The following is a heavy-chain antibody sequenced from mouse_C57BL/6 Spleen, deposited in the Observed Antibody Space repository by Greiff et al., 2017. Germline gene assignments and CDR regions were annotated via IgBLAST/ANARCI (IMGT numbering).Heavy chain of an antibody. CDR3: ARSYKGGNYFDY. J-gene: IGHJ2*01. Sequence: DVKLVESGGGLVQPGGSLSLSCAASGFTFTDYYMSWVRQPPGKALEWLGFIRNKANGYTTEYSASVKGRFTISRDNSQSILYLQMNALRAEDSATYYCARSYKGGNYFDYWGQGTTLTVSS. V-gene: IGHV7-3*01. CDR1: GFTFTDYY. D-gene: IGHD1-3*01. CDR2: IRNKANGYTT.